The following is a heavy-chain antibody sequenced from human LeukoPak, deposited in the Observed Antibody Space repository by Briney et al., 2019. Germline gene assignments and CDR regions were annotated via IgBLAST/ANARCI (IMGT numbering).Heavy chain of an antibody. CDR3: ARGVPTAHSNMIVVVIPTVFDY. J-gene: IGHJ4*02. CDR1: GGSFSGYY. V-gene: IGHV4-34*01. Sequence: SETLSLTCAVYGGSFSGYYWSWIRQPPGKGLEWLGEMNHSGTTNYNPPLKSRVTISVDTSKNQFSLKLSSVTAAATAVYYCARGVPTAHSNMIVVVIPTVFDYWGQGTLVTVSS. CDR2: MNHSGTT. D-gene: IGHD3-22*01.